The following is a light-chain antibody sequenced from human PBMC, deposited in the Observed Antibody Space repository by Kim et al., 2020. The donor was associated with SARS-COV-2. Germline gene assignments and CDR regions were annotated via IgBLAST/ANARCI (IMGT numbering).Light chain of an antibody. J-gene: IGKJ4*02. Sequence: ASTGDEVNITCRASQGISSYLAWYQQKPGAAPNLLIHAASILQTGVPSRFSASRSGTDFTLTISCLQSGDFASYYCQQYYSYPLTFGGGTKVDIK. CDR1: QGISSY. CDR2: AAS. CDR3: QQYYSYPLT. V-gene: IGKV1-8*01.